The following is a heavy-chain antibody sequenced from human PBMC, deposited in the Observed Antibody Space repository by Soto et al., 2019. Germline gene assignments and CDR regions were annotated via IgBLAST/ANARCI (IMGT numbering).Heavy chain of an antibody. CDR3: ASYYDSSGYYAYYFDY. D-gene: IGHD3-22*01. V-gene: IGHV4-30-4*01. Sequence: SEALSLTCPVSGGSISSGDYYWCWIRQPPGKGLEWIGYIYYSGSTYYNPSLKSRVTISVDTSKNQFSLKLSSVTAADTAVYYCASYYDSSGYYAYYFDYWGQGTLVTVSS. J-gene: IGHJ4*02. CDR2: IYYSGST. CDR1: GGSISSGDYY.